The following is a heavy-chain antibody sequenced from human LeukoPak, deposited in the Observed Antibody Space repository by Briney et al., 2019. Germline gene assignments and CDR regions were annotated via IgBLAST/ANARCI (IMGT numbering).Heavy chain of an antibody. V-gene: IGHV3-23*01. CDR3: AKDRIPDGKYSIDF. CDR1: GFTFSTYA. Sequence: GGSLRLSCAASGFTFSTYAMNWVRQAPGKRLEWVSVIVGDGGGIHYADSVSGRFTISRDNSRNTLYLQMNSLRVEDTAVYYCAKDRIPDGKYSIDFWGQGTLVTVSS. D-gene: IGHD5-24*01. CDR2: IVGDGGGI. J-gene: IGHJ4*02.